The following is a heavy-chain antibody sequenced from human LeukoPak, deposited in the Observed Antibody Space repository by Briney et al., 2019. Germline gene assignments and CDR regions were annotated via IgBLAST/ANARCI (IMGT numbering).Heavy chain of an antibody. J-gene: IGHJ3*02. D-gene: IGHD2-15*01. CDR2: ISINGGST. CDR1: GFTFSSYA. Sequence: GGSLRLSCSASGFTFSSYAMHWVRQAPGKGLEYVSGISINGGSTDYADSVKGRFTISRDNSKNTVYLQMSSLRAEDTAVYFCARKNTQDAFDIWGQGTMVTVSS. V-gene: IGHV3-64D*06. CDR3: ARKNTQDAFDI.